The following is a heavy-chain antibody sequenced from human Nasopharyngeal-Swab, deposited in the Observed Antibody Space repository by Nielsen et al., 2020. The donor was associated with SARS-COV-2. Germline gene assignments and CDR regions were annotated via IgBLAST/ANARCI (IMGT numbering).Heavy chain of an antibody. CDR2: IYYSGST. CDR1: GGSISSGDYY. V-gene: IGHV4-30-4*01. J-gene: IGHJ4*02. D-gene: IGHD6-19*01. Sequence: SETLSLTCTVSGGSISSGDYYWSWIRQPPGKGLEWIGYIYYSGSTYYNPSLKSRVTISVDTSKNQFSLKLNSVTAADTAVYYCTRVTWDSGWSEPFDYWGQGTLVTVSS. CDR3: TRVTWDSGWSEPFDY.